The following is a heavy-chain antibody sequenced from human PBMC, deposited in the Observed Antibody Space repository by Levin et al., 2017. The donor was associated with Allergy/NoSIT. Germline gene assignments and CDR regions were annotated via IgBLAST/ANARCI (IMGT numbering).Heavy chain of an antibody. CDR3: TRVEGGGYCSGGSCYRLDY. J-gene: IGHJ4*02. D-gene: IGHD2-15*01. CDR1: GGSISSSSYY. Sequence: SETLSLTCTVSGGSISSSSYYWGWIRQPPGKGLEWIGSIYYSGSTYYNPFLKSRVTISVDTSKNQFSLKLSSVTAADTAVYYCTRVEGGGYCSGGSCYRLDYWGQGTLVTVSS. V-gene: IGHV4-39*07. CDR2: IYYSGST.